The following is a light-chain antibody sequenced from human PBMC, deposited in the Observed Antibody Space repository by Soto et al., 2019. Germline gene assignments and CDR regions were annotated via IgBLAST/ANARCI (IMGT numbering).Light chain of an antibody. V-gene: IGLV2-14*01. CDR3: NSYTTSNTRQIV. CDR2: DVS. Sequence: QSALTQPASVSGSPGQSITISCTGTSSDVGGYNYVSWYQQHPGNAPKFMIYDVSNRPSGVSTRFSGSKSGNTASLTISGLQAEDGADYYCNSYTTSNTRQIVFGTGTKVTVL. CDR1: SSDVGGYNY. J-gene: IGLJ1*01.